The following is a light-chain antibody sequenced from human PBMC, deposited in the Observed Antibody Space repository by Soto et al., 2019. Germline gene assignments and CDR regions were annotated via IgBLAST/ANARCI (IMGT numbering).Light chain of an antibody. J-gene: IGLJ1*01. Sequence: QSVLTQPASVSGSPGQSITISCTGTSGDVGVYKFVSWYQQHPGKAPKLIIYEVSNRPSGVSSRFSGSMSGNTASLTISGLQAEDEADYYCGSYTATIYVFGTGTKVTRP. CDR2: EVS. CDR1: SGDVGVYKF. CDR3: GSYTATIYV. V-gene: IGLV2-14*01.